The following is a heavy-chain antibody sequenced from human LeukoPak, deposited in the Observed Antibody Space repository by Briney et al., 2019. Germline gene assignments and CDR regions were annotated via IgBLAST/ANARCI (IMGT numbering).Heavy chain of an antibody. Sequence: PSETLSLTCTVSGGSISSYYWSWIRQPPGKGLEWIGEINHSGSTNYNPSLKSRVTISVDTSKNQFSLKLSSVTAADTAVYYCARARDAFDIWGQGTMVTVSS. V-gene: IGHV4-34*01. J-gene: IGHJ3*02. CDR3: ARARDAFDI. CDR2: INHSGST. CDR1: GGSISSYY.